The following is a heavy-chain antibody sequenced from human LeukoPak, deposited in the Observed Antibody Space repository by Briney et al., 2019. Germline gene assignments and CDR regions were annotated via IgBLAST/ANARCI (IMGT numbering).Heavy chain of an antibody. Sequence: ASVKVSCKASGYTFTGYHVHWVRQAPGQGLEWMGWINPNSGDTSYAQKFQGRVTLTSDTSIGTSYMELSSLTSDGTAVYYCARDGGFDYWGQGTLVTVSS. D-gene: IGHD3-16*01. CDR1: GYTFTGYH. J-gene: IGHJ4*02. CDR3: ARDGGFDY. CDR2: INPNSGDT. V-gene: IGHV1-2*02.